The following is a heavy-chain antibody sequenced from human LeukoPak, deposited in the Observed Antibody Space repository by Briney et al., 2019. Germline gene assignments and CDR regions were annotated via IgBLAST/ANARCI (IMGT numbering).Heavy chain of an antibody. D-gene: IGHD2-21*02. Sequence: GASVKVSCKASGYTFTSYGISWVRQAPGQGLEWMGWISAYNGNTNYAQKLQGRVTMTTDTSTSTAYMELRSLRSDDTAVYYCAREPSIVVVTANDYWGQGTLVTVSS. CDR1: GYTFTSYG. J-gene: IGHJ4*02. CDR3: AREPSIVVVTANDY. CDR2: ISAYNGNT. V-gene: IGHV1-18*01.